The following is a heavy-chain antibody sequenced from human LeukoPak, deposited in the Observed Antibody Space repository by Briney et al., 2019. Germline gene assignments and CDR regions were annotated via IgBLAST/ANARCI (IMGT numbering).Heavy chain of an antibody. V-gene: IGHV3-33*08. Sequence: PGGSLRLSCTASGFTFSIYNMNWVRQAPGKGLEWVTVIWHDGSHKDYADSVKGRFTIPRDNSKNTLYLQMNDLRAEDTAVYFCVRGWGSNVYASAFDVWGQGTMVTVSS. CDR3: VRGWGSNVYASAFDV. CDR2: IWHDGSHK. D-gene: IGHD3-16*01. J-gene: IGHJ3*01. CDR1: GFTFSIYN.